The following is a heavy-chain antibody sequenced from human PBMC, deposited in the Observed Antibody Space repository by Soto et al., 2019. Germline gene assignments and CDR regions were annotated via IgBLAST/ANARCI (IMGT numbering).Heavy chain of an antibody. CDR3: ARGHPQGVGSGFDY. CDR2: INHSGST. V-gene: IGHV4-34*01. CDR1: GGSFSGYY. Sequence: QVQLQQWGAGLLKPSETLSLTCAVYGGSFSGYYWSWIRQPPGKGLEWIGEINHSGSTNYNPSLKSRVTISVDTSKNQFSLKLRSVTAADTAVYYCARGHPQGVGSGFDYWGQGTLVTVSS. J-gene: IGHJ4*02. D-gene: IGHD2-8*01.